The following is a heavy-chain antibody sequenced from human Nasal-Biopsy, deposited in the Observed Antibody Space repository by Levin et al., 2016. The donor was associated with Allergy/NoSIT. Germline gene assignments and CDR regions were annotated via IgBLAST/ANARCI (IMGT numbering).Heavy chain of an antibody. CDR1: GFTFRSYP. J-gene: IGHJ4*02. D-gene: IGHD6-19*01. V-gene: IGHV3-23*01. CDR3: AKDRYIEVAGDY. Sequence: ETLSLTCAASGFTFRSYPMSWVRQAPGKGLEWVASFGSSDYSTYYADSVKGRFTISRDKSKNTLYLQMDSLRVEDTAVYYCAKDRYIEVAGDYWGQGTLVTVSS. CDR2: FGSSDYST.